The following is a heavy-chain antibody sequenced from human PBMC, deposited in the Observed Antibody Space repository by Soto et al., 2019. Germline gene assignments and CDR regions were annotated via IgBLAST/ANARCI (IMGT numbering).Heavy chain of an antibody. CDR2: IYPGDSDT. CDR3: PRPSAAGKSYDGMDV. V-gene: IGHV5-51*01. Sequence: PGESLKISCKGSGYSFTSYWIGWVRQMPGKGLEWMGIIYPGDSDTRYSPSFQGQVTISADKSISTAYLQWSSLKASDTARYSCPRPSAAGKSYDGMDVLRQGPTVTVSS. J-gene: IGHJ6*02. CDR1: GYSFTSYW. D-gene: IGHD6-13*01.